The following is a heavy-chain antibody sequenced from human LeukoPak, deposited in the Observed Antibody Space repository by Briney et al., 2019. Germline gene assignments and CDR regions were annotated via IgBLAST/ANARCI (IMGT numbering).Heavy chain of an antibody. Sequence: SETPSLTCTVSGYSISSGYYWGWIRQSPGKGLEWIGNIYHSGTTYYNPSLKSRATISVDTSKNQFSLKLSSVTAADTAVYYCARVTHYYDSGSYPYWGQGTLVIVSS. CDR2: IYHSGTT. CDR1: GYSISSGYY. D-gene: IGHD3-10*01. V-gene: IGHV4-38-2*02. CDR3: ARVTHYYDSGSYPY. J-gene: IGHJ4*02.